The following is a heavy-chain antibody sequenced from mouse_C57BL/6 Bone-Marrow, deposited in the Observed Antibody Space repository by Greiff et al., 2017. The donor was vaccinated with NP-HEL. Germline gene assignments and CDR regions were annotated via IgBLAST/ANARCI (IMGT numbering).Heavy chain of an antibody. J-gene: IGHJ3*01. CDR1: GYSFTGYF. V-gene: IGHV1-20*01. Sequence: EVQLQQSGPELVKPGASVKISCKASGYSFTGYFMNWVMQSPGESLEWIGRINPYNGDTFYNQKFKGKATLTVDKSSSTAHMELRSLTSEDSAVYYCARKSSYDYPIFSYWGQGTLVTVSA. CDR2: INPYNGDT. D-gene: IGHD2-4*01. CDR3: ARKSSYDYPIFSY.